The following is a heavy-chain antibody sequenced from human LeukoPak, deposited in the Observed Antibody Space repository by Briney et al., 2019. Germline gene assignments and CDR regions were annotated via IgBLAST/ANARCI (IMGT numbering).Heavy chain of an antibody. D-gene: IGHD6-13*01. J-gene: IGHJ4*02. CDR2: IYPGDSDT. V-gene: IGHV5-51*01. CDR1: GDTFTNYW. Sequence: GESLKISCKASGDTFTNYWIAWVRQMPGKGLEWMGIIYPGDSDTRYSPSVEGQVTISVDESISTALLQWSSLKASDTAMYYCARGGVFSSSWFAYFDYWGQGTLVTVSS. CDR3: ARGGVFSSSWFAYFDY.